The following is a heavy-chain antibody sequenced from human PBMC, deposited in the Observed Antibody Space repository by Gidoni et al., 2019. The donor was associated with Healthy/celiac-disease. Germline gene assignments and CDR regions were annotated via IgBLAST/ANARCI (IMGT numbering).Heavy chain of an antibody. Sequence: QVQLVESGGGVVQPGRSLRLSCAASGFPFSSYAMHWVRQAPGKGLEWVAVISYDGSNKYYADSVKGRFTISRDNSKNTLYLQMNSLRAEDTAVYYCARDYYDSSGYLDYWGQGTLVTVSS. CDR3: ARDYYDSSGYLDY. CDR2: ISYDGSNK. D-gene: IGHD3-22*01. J-gene: IGHJ4*02. V-gene: IGHV3-30-3*01. CDR1: GFPFSSYA.